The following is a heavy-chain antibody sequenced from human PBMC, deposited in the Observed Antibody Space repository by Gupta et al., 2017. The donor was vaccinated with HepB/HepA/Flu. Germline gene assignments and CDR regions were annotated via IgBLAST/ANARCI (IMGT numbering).Heavy chain of an antibody. V-gene: IGHV3-48*03. J-gene: IGHJ4*02. CDR2: ISSSGSTI. Sequence: EVQLVEAGGGLVQPGGSLRLSCAASGSIFSSYEMNWVRKAPGKGLEWVSYISSSGSTIYYADSVKGRFTISRDNAKNSLYLQMNSLRAEDTAVYYCAGGDTYYYDSSGYYSFDYWGQGTLVTVSS. CDR1: GSIFSSYE. CDR3: AGGDTYYYDSSGYYSFDY. D-gene: IGHD3-22*01.